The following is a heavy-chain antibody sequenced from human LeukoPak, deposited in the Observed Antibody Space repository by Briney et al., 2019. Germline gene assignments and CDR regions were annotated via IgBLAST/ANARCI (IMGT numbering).Heavy chain of an antibody. CDR1: GFTFSSYE. Sequence: GGSLRLSCAPSGFTFSSYEMNWVRQAPGKGVDGVSYISIIGSAIYYADPVKGRFTISREHAKTSLFLQMNSLRAEDTAVYYCARAGYSMDTEYFQHWGQGTLVTVSS. CDR2: ISIIGSAI. CDR3: ARAGYSMDTEYFQH. D-gene: IGHD5-18*01. V-gene: IGHV3-48*03. J-gene: IGHJ1*01.